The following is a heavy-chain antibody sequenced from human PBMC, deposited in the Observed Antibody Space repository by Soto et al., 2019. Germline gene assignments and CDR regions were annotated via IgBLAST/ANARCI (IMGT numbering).Heavy chain of an antibody. CDR2: ISSSSSYI. CDR3: ARGDYGDYYYYGMDV. D-gene: IGHD4-17*01. Sequence: GGSLRLSCAASGFTFSSYSMNWVRQAPGKGLAWVSSISSSSSYIYYADSVKGRFTISRDNAKNSLYLQMNRLRAEDTAVYYCARGDYGDYYYYGMDVWGQGTTVTVSS. J-gene: IGHJ6*02. V-gene: IGHV3-21*01. CDR1: GFTFSSYS.